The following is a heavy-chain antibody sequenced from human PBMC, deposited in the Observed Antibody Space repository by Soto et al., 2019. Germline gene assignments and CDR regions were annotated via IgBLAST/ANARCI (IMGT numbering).Heavy chain of an antibody. D-gene: IGHD3-10*01. V-gene: IGHV3-72*01. CDR3: VRGAYGSWRMDV. J-gene: IGHJ6*02. CDR1: GFTFSDHY. CDR2: SRNKANSYST. Sequence: EVQLVDSGGGLVQPGGSLRLSCVASGFTFSDHYMDWVRQAPGKGLEWVARSRNKANSYSTEYAASVKGRFTISRDVSENSLYLQMNSRKTEDTAVYYCVRGAYGSWRMDVWGQGTSVTVSS.